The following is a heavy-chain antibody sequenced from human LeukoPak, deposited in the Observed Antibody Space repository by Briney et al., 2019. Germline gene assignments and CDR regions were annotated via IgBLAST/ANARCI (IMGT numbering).Heavy chain of an antibody. Sequence: GGPLRLSCAASGFTFSSYWMSWVRQAPGKGLEWVANIKQDGSEKYYVDSVKGRFTISRDNAKNSLYLQMNSLRAEDTAVYYCARDSLGDGYNFDYWGQGTLVTVSS. CDR2: IKQDGSEK. D-gene: IGHD5-24*01. V-gene: IGHV3-7*01. J-gene: IGHJ4*02. CDR3: ARDSLGDGYNFDY. CDR1: GFTFSSYW.